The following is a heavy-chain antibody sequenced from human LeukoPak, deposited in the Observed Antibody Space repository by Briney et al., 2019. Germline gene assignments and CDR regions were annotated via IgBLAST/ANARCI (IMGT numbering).Heavy chain of an antibody. CDR2: ISISSSTI. D-gene: IGHD3-22*01. CDR3: ARVPLVVITSGYYGMDV. Sequence: GGSLRLSCAASGFTFSSYSMNWVRQAPGKGLEWVSYISISSSTIYYADSVKGRFTISRDNAKNSLYLQMNSLRAEDTAVYYCARVPLVVITSGYYGMDVWGQGTTVTVSS. CDR1: GFTFSSYS. V-gene: IGHV3-48*04. J-gene: IGHJ6*02.